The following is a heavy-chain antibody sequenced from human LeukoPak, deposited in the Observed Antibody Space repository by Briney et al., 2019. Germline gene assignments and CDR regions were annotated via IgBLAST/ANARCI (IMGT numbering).Heavy chain of an antibody. D-gene: IGHD4-17*01. Sequence: GASVKVSCKASGGTFSSYAISWVRQAPGQGLEWMGGIIPIFGTANYAQKLQGRVTMTTDTSTSTAYMELRSLRSDDTAVYYCARDFPDDYGDYVGWFDPWGQGTLVTVSS. V-gene: IGHV1-69*05. CDR3: ARDFPDDYGDYVGWFDP. J-gene: IGHJ5*02. CDR1: GGTFSSYA. CDR2: IIPIFGTA.